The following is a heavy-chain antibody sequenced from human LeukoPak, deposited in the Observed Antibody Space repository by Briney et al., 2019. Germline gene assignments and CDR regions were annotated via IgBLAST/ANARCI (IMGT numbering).Heavy chain of an antibody. CDR1: GYTFTSYD. CDR3: ARGLSGGQYYDFWSGYSPAAPGDY. J-gene: IGHJ4*02. CDR2: MNPNSGNT. D-gene: IGHD3-3*01. Sequence: ASVKVSCKASGYTFTSYDINWVRQATGQGLEWMGWMNPNSGNTGYAQKFQGRVTMTRNTSISTAYMELSSLGSEDTAVYYCARGLSGGQYYDFWSGYSPAAPGDYWGQGTLVTVSS. V-gene: IGHV1-8*01.